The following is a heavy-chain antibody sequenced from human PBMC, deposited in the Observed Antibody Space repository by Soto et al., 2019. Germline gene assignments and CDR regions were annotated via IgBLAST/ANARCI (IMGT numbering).Heavy chain of an antibody. CDR2: ISSGDNTI. Sequence: QVQLVESGGGLVKPGGSLRLSCAASGFTFSDYYMSWIRQAPGKGLEWVSYISSGDNTIYYADSVMGRFTTSRDTAKNSLYVQVNSLRAEDTAVYYCARGLLLMTFDYWGQGTLVTVSS. CDR1: GFTFSDYY. CDR3: ARGLLLMTFDY. J-gene: IGHJ4*02. D-gene: IGHD2-15*01. V-gene: IGHV3-11*01.